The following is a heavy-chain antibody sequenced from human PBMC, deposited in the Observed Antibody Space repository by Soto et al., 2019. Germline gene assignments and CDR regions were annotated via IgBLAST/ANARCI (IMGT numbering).Heavy chain of an antibody. CDR1: GGSISSYY. CDR2: IYYSGST. CDR3: ARQPWSEGYPPPGDYYYMDV. J-gene: IGHJ6*03. Sequence: SETLSLTCTVSGGSISSYYWSWIRQPPGKGLEWIGYIYYSGSTNYNPSLKSRVTISVDTSKHQFSLKVSSVTAADTAVYYCARQPWSEGYPPPGDYYYMDVWGKGTTVTVSS. V-gene: IGHV4-59*08. D-gene: IGHD3-16*02.